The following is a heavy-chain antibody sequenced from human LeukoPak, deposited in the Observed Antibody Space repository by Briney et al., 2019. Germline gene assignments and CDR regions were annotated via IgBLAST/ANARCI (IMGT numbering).Heavy chain of an antibody. CDR3: ARGAGTSADDYYYMDV. D-gene: IGHD1-1*01. V-gene: IGHV3-11*04. Sequence: GGSLRLSCAASGFTFSDYYMSWVRQAPGKGLEWVSYISSSSSTIYYADSVKGRFTISRDNAKNSLYLQMNSLRAEDTAVYYCARGAGTSADDYYYMDVWGKGTTVTVSS. J-gene: IGHJ6*03. CDR2: ISSSSSTI. CDR1: GFTFSDYY.